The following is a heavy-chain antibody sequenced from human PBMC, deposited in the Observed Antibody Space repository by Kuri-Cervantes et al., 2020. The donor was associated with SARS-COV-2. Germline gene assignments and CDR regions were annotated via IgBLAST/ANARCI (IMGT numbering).Heavy chain of an antibody. V-gene: IGHV3-23*01. CDR2: ISGSGGST. Sequence: GESLKISCAASGFTFSSYAMSWVRQAPGKGLEWVSAISGSGGSTYYADSVKGRFTISRDNSRNTLYLQMNSLRAEDTAVYYCANLQWLLIDDAFDIWGRGTMVTVSS. J-gene: IGHJ3*02. CDR3: ANLQWLLIDDAFDI. D-gene: IGHD3-22*01. CDR1: GFTFSSYA.